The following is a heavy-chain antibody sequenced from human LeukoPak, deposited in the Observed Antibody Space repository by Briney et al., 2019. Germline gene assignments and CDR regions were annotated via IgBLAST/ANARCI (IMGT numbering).Heavy chain of an antibody. CDR2: ISSNGGST. CDR1: GFTFSSYA. V-gene: IGHV3-64*01. D-gene: IGHD6-13*01. Sequence: GGSLRLSCAASGFTFSSYAMHWVRQAPGKGLEYVSAISSNGGSTYYANSVKGRFTISRDNSKNTLSLQMGSLRAEDMAVYYCARGRGSSWYAYDYWGQGTLVTVSS. CDR3: ARGRGSSWYAYDY. J-gene: IGHJ4*02.